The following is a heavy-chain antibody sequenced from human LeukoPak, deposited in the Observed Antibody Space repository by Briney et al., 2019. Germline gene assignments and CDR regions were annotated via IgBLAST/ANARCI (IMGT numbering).Heavy chain of an antibody. V-gene: IGHV1-18*01. D-gene: IGHD4-23*01. J-gene: IGHJ6*03. CDR3: ARYGVTRPYYYYMDV. CDR2: ISAYNGNT. Sequence: GASVKVSCKASGYTFTSYGISWVRQAPGQGLEWMGWISAYNGNTNHAQKLQGRVTMTTDTSTSTAYMELRSLRSDDTAVYYCARYGVTRPYYYYMDVWGKGTTVTVSS. CDR1: GYTFTSYG.